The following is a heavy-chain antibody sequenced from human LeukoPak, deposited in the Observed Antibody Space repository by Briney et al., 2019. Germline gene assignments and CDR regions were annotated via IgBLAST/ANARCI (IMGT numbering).Heavy chain of an antibody. CDR3: AKDYYGSGSYYNVIGY. CDR2: ISGSGGST. CDR1: GFTFSSYA. J-gene: IGHJ4*02. D-gene: IGHD3-10*01. V-gene: IGHV3-23*01. Sequence: GGSLRLSCAASGFTFSSYAMSWVRQAPGKGLEWVSAISGSGGSTYYADSVKGRFTISRDNSKNTLYLQMNSLRAEDTAVYYCAKDYYGSGSYYNVIGYWGQGTLVTVSP.